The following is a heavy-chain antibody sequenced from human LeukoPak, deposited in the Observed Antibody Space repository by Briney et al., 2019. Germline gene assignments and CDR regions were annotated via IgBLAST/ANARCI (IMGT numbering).Heavy chain of an antibody. CDR1: GYSISSGYY. J-gene: IGHJ3*02. CDR3: ARSEVSFCSGANCHAFDI. D-gene: IGHD2-15*01. V-gene: IGHV4-38-2*01. Sequence: SEPLSLTCAVSGYSISSGYYWGWIRQPPGKGLEWIGSIYHSGSTYYNPSLKSRVTISVDTSKNQFSLKLSSVTAADTALYYCARSEVSFCSGANCHAFDIWGQGAMVTVSS. CDR2: IYHSGST.